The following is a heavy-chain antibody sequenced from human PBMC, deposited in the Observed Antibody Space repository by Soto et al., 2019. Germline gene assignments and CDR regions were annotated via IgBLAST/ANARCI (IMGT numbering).Heavy chain of an antibody. J-gene: IGHJ4*02. V-gene: IGHV5-51*01. CDR1: GYTFSNFW. CDR3: ARSPRSRPYFDY. Sequence: PGESLKISCQSSGYTFSNFWIGWVRQLPGKGLEWMGIIYPGDHETRYSPSFHGKVTLSADRSINTAYLQWNSLEASDTAFYFCARSPRSRPYFDYWGQGALVTVSS. CDR2: IYPGDHET. D-gene: IGHD6-13*01.